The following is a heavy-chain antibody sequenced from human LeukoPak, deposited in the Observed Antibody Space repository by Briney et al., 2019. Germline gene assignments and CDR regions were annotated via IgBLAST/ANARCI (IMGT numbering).Heavy chain of an antibody. CDR1: GGSISSGDYY. CDR2: IYYSGST. CDR3: AREYSGYDGGFDY. D-gene: IGHD5-12*01. Sequence: SETLSLTCTVSGGSISSGDYYWSWIRQPPGKGLEWIGYIYYSGSTYYNPSLKSRVTISVDTSKNQFSLKLSSVTAADTAVYYCAREYSGYDGGFDYWGQGTLVTVSS. V-gene: IGHV4-30-4*01. J-gene: IGHJ4*02.